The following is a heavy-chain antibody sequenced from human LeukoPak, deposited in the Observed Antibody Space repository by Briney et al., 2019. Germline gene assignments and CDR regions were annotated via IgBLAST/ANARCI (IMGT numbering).Heavy chain of an antibody. V-gene: IGHV3-21*01. Sequence: GGSLRLSCAVSGFTLSSYSVNWVRHAPEGGREWVSSISSSSSYIYYADSVKGRFTISRDNAKNSLDVQMNSLRAEDTAVYYCARGLVAGSFDYWGQGTLVTVSS. J-gene: IGHJ4*02. D-gene: IGHD6-19*01. CDR3: ARGLVAGSFDY. CDR1: GFTLSSYS. CDR2: ISSSSSYI.